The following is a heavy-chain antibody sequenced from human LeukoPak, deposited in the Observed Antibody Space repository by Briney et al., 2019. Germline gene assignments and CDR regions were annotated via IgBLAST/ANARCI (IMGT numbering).Heavy chain of an antibody. V-gene: IGHV4-59*08. Sequence: SETLSLTCNVSGDSLTSHFWGWIRQTPGKGLEWIGYVFHSGTTNYCPSLKSRVTISLDTSKKQFYLRLASVTAADTAVYYCARRMATVTDTFDIWGRGTMVSVSS. CDR2: VFHSGTT. D-gene: IGHD5-24*01. J-gene: IGHJ3*02. CDR1: GDSLTSHF. CDR3: ARRMATVTDTFDI.